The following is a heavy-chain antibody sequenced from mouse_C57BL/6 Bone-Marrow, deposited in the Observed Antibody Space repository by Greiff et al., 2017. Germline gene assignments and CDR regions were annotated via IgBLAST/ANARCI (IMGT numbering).Heavy chain of an antibody. D-gene: IGHD1-1*01. J-gene: IGHJ2*01. Sequence: QVQLKQSGAELVRPGASVKLSCKASGYTFTDYYINWVKQRPGQGLEWIARLYPGSGNTYYNEKFKGKATLTAEKASRTAYLQLSSLSSDDSAVYFCASPHYYGSSYFDYWGQGTTLTVSS. CDR1: GYTFTDYY. V-gene: IGHV1-76*01. CDR3: ASPHYYGSSYFDY. CDR2: LYPGSGNT.